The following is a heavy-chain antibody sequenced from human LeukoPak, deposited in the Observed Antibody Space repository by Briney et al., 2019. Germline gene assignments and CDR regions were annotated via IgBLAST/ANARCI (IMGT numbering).Heavy chain of an antibody. CDR1: GFTFSSYG. D-gene: IGHD5-18*01. CDR2: IWYDGSNK. V-gene: IGHV3-33*03. Sequence: GGSLRLSCAASGFTFSSYGMHWVRQAPGKGLEWVAVIWYDGSNKYYADSVKGRFTISRDNAKNSLYLQMNSLRAEDTAVYYCASGYSYGYGYFDYWGQGTLVTVSS. CDR3: ASGYSYGYGYFDY. J-gene: IGHJ4*02.